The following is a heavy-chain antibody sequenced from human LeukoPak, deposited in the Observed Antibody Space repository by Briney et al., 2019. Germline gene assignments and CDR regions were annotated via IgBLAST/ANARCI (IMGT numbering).Heavy chain of an antibody. D-gene: IGHD3-22*01. CDR1: GGFLSSYY. CDR2: IYTSGCN. CDR3: VSSRAYYYDRSGYYYFDY. J-gene: IGHJ4*02. V-gene: IGHV4-4*07. Sequence: SETLSLTCPVSGGFLSSYYWRWLRQPAGKGLEWIGRIYTSGCNNYNPSLKSRVPMSVDTSQNQLPLMLGAVKPADSGVYYVVSSRAYYYDRSGYYYFDYWGQGTLVTVSS.